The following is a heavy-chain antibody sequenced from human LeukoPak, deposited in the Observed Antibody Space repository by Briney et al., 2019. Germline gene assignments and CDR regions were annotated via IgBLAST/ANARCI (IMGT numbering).Heavy chain of an antibody. CDR2: ISSSGSTI. Sequence: GGSLRLSCAASGFTFSSYAMSWVRQAPGKGLEWVSYISSSGSTIYYADSVKGRFTISRDNAKNSLYLQMNSLRAEDTAVYYCARDGPVACSSTSCYADYFDYWGQGTLVTVSS. J-gene: IGHJ4*02. V-gene: IGHV3-48*03. D-gene: IGHD2-2*01. CDR3: ARDGPVACSSTSCYADYFDY. CDR1: GFTFSSYA.